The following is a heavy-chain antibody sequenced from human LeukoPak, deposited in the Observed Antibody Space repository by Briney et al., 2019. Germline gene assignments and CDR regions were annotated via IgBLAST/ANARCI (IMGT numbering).Heavy chain of an antibody. CDR1: GFSVSGYW. CDR2: IKQDGSEK. CDR3: AREWQGGIAAAGTRIEGDY. Sequence: AGGSLRLSCAVSGFSVSGYWMTWVRQAPGKGLEWVANIKQDGSEKNYVDSVKGRFTISRDNAEKSLFLQMNSLRVEDTAVYYCAREWQGGIAAAGTRIEGDYWGQGTLVAVSS. J-gene: IGHJ4*02. V-gene: IGHV3-7*01. D-gene: IGHD6-13*01.